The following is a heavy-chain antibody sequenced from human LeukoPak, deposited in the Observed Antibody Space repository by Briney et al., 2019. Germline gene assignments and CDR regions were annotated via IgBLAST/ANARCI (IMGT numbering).Heavy chain of an antibody. D-gene: IGHD3-22*01. CDR1: GFTFSSYG. CDR2: IWYDGSNK. J-gene: IGHJ4*02. CDR3: ARDSRGPDY. Sequence: PGRSLRLSCAASGFTFSSYGMHWVRQAPGKGLEWVAVIWYDGSNKYYADSVKGRFTISRDNSKNTLYLQMNSLRAGDTAVYCCARDSRGPDYWGQGALVTVSS. V-gene: IGHV3-33*01.